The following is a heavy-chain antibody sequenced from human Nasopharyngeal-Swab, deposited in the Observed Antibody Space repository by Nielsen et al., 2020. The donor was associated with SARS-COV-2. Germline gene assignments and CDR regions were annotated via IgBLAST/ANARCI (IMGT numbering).Heavy chain of an antibody. V-gene: IGHV3-23*01. CDR2: ITESGGNT. J-gene: IGHJ4*02. CDR3: AKDLGLPQSYYETSGCFDN. D-gene: IGHD3-22*01. CDR1: GFTFRYYA. Sequence: GESLKISCAASGFTFRYYAMSWVRQAPGKGLEWVSAITESGGNTYYADSVKGRFTISRDNSRNTLYLQMNSLRAEDTAVYYCAKDLGLPQSYYETSGCFDNWGQGTLVAVSS.